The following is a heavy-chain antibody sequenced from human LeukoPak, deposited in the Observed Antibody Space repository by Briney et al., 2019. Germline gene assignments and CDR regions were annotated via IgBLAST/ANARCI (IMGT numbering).Heavy chain of an antibody. CDR3: ARGGGRKGYFDY. V-gene: IGHV1-69*05. D-gene: IGHD3-16*01. CDR2: VIPIFGTA. Sequence: STVNVSCKASGGTFSSYAISWVRQAPGQGLDWMGGVIPIFGTANYAQMFQGRVTITTDEATSTAYMELSSLRSEDTAVYYCARGGGRKGYFDYWGQGTLVTVSS. J-gene: IGHJ4*02. CDR1: GGTFSSYA.